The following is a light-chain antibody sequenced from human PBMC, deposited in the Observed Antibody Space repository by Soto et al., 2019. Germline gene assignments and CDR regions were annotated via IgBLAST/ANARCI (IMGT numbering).Light chain of an antibody. Sequence: EIVLTQSPATLSLSPGERSTLSCRASQEVRGSQVAWYQQKHGEAPRLLIYGASTRANGLPARFSGSGSGTDLTLTISSLQSEDFAVYDYQRYNTWPPITFGQGTRLEIK. CDR1: QEVRGSQ. CDR3: QRYNTWPPIT. J-gene: IGKJ5*01. CDR2: GAS. V-gene: IGKV3-15*01.